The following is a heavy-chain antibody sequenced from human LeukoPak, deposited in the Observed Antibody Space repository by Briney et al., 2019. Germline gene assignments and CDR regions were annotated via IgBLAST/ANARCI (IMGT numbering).Heavy chain of an antibody. Sequence: PSETLSLTCTVSGGSISSYYWSWIRQPAGKGLEWIGRIYTSGSTNYNPSLKSRVTMSVDTSKNQFSLKLSSVTAADTAVYYCARDFKPTVGATEGDAFDIWGQGTMVTVSS. CDR2: IYTSGST. CDR1: GGSISSYY. V-gene: IGHV4-4*07. D-gene: IGHD1-26*01. J-gene: IGHJ3*02. CDR3: ARDFKPTVGATEGDAFDI.